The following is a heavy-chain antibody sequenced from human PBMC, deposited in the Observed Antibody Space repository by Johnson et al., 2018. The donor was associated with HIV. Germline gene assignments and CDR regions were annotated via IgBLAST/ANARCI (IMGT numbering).Heavy chain of an antibody. D-gene: IGHD3-3*01. CDR3: VKMYYNFWSGYSAQMDAFDV. CDR1: GFTFSTYG. Sequence: QVQLVESGGGVVQPGRSLRLSCAASGFTFSTYGMHWVRQAPGKGLEWVAAISYDGSSKYYPDAVKGRFTISRDHSKNTLYLEMYSLRVEDTAVYYCVKMYYNFWSGYSAQMDAFDVWGQGTMVTVSS. CDR2: ISYDGSSK. J-gene: IGHJ3*01. V-gene: IGHV3-30*18.